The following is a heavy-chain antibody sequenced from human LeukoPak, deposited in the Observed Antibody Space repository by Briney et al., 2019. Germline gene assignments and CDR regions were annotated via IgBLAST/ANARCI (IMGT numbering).Heavy chain of an antibody. CDR1: GFTFSSYG. D-gene: IGHD3-10*02. CDR2: IWYDGSNK. V-gene: IGHV3-33*01. CDR3: ASSGPLFGPDRNYYYGMDV. Sequence: GGSLRLSCAGSGFTFSSYGMHWVRQAPGKGLEWVAVIWYDGSNKYYADSVKGRFTISRDNSKNTLYLQMNSLRAEDTAVYYCASSGPLFGPDRNYYYGMDVWGTGTTVTVSS. J-gene: IGHJ6*04.